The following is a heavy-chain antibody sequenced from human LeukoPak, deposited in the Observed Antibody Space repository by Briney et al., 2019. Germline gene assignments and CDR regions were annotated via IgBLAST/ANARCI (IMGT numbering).Heavy chain of an antibody. V-gene: IGHV1-2*02. CDR1: GYTFTGYY. CDR3: ARGSLLWFGELSLPWFDP. Sequence: ASVKVSCKASGYTFTGYYMHWVRQAPGQGLEWMGWINPNSGGTNYAQKFQGRVTMTRDTSISTAYMELSRLRSDDTAVYYCARGSLLWFGELSLPWFDPWGQGTLVTVSS. CDR2: INPNSGGT. D-gene: IGHD3-10*01. J-gene: IGHJ5*02.